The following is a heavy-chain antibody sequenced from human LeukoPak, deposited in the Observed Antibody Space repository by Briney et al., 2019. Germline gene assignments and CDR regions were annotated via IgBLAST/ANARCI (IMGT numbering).Heavy chain of an antibody. CDR1: GFTFSSYA. D-gene: IGHD6-13*01. CDR2: IGGSGGST. Sequence: GGSLRLSCAASGFTFSSYAMSWVRQAPGKGLEWVSSIGGSGGSTYYADSVKGRFTISRDNSKNTLYLQMNSLRAEDTAVYYCAKVETAAAPTLRGFDYWGRGTLVTVSS. V-gene: IGHV3-23*01. J-gene: IGHJ4*02. CDR3: AKVETAAAPTLRGFDY.